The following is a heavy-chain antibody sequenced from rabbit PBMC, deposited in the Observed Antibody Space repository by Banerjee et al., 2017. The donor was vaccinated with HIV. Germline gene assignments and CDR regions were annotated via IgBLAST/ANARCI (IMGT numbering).Heavy chain of an antibody. CDR2: INTSSGNT. D-gene: IGHD4-1*01. CDR3: VKDYSGWGADL. CDR1: GFSFSNKYV. V-gene: IGHV1S45*01. J-gene: IGHJ4*01. Sequence: QEQLEESGGDLVKPEGSLTLTCTASGFSFSNKYVMCWVRQAPGKGLEWIACINTSSGNTVYASWAKGPFTISSDNAQNTVFLQLHSLTAADTATYFCVKDYSGWGADLWGPGTLVTVS.